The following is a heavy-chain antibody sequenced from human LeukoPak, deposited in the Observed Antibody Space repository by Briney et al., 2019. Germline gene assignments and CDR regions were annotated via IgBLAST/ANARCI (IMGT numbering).Heavy chain of an antibody. CDR1: GYTFTDHY. CDR2: ISAYNGNT. CDR3: ARATYDSSGYSDY. D-gene: IGHD3-22*01. J-gene: IGHJ4*02. Sequence: ASVKVSCKTSGYTFTDHYIHWVRQAPGQGLEWMGWISAYNGNTNYAQKLQGRVTMTTDTSTSTAYMELRSLRSDDTAVYYCARATYDSSGYSDYWGQGTLVTVSS. V-gene: IGHV1-18*04.